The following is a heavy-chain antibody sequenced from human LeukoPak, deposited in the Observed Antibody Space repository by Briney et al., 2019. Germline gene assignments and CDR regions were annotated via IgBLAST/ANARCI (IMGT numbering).Heavy chain of an antibody. J-gene: IGHJ4*02. CDR1: GYTFTSYY. CDR2: INPSGGST. D-gene: IGHD6-19*01. CDR3: ARPPRRVAGTGGYFDY. V-gene: IGHV1-46*01. Sequence: GASVKVSCKASGYTFTSYYMHWVRQAPGQGLEWMGIINPSGGSTSYAQKFQGRVTMTRDTSISTAYMELSRLRSDDTAVYYCARPPRRVAGTGGYFDYWGQGTLVTVSS.